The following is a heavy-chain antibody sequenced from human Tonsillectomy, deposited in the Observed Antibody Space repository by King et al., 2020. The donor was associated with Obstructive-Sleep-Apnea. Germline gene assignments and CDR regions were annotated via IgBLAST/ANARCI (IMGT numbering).Heavy chain of an antibody. V-gene: IGHV3-23*04. Sequence: VQLVESGGGLVQPGGSLRLSCAASGFTFSSYAMSWVRQAPGKGLEWVSAISGSGGSTYYADSVKGRFPISRDNSKNTLYLQMNSLRAEDTAVYYCANALSWGYDRSGYFFDYWGQGTLVTVSS. CDR2: ISGSGGST. D-gene: IGHD3-22*01. CDR3: ANALSWGYDRSGYFFDY. J-gene: IGHJ4*02. CDR1: GFTFSSYA.